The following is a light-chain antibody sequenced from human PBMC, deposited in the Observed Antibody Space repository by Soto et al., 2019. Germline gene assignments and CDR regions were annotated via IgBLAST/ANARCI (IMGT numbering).Light chain of an antibody. CDR3: QQYGSYPFT. CDR1: QDIRTS. J-gene: IGKJ4*01. V-gene: IGKV1-16*02. CDR2: AAS. Sequence: IQMTQSPSSLSASVGDRVTITCRASQDIRTSLVWFQQKPGKAPKSLIHAASSLQSGVPSKFSGSGSGTDFALTISSLRPEDFATYYCQQYGSYPFTFGGGTEVEIK.